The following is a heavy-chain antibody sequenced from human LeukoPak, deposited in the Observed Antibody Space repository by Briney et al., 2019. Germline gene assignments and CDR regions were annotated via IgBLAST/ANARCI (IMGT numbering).Heavy chain of an antibody. CDR1: GFTFSSYA. J-gene: IGHJ3*02. V-gene: IGHV3-30*02. D-gene: IGHD4-11*01. CDR2: IWYGGSNK. Sequence: GSLRLSCAASGFTFSSYAMHWVRQAPGKGLEWVAVIWYGGSNKYYADSVKGRFTISRDNSKNTLYLQMNSLRAEDTAVYYCAKTSLQIDAFDIWGQGTMVTVSS. CDR3: AKTSLQIDAFDI.